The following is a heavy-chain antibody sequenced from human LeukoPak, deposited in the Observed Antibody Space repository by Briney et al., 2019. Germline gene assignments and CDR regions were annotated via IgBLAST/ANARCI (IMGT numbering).Heavy chain of an antibody. J-gene: IGHJ5*02. D-gene: IGHD4-17*01. V-gene: IGHV4-39*01. CDR2: IYYSGST. CDR1: GGSISSSSYY. Sequence: SETLSLTCTVSGGSISSSSYYWGWIRQPPGEGLEWIGSIYYSGSTHYNPSFKSRVSISVDTSKNQFSLKLSSVTAADTAVYYCARNATVTTLKRAYNWFDPWGQGTLVTVSS. CDR3: ARNATVTTLKRAYNWFDP.